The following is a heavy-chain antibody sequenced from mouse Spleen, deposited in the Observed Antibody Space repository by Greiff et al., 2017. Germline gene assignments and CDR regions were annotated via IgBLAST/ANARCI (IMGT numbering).Heavy chain of an antibody. CDR2: IWAGGST. CDR1: GFSLTSYG. CDR3: ARDQSMITTWGYFDY. J-gene: IGHJ2*01. Sequence: VQLQESGPGLVAPSQSLSITCTVSGFSLTSYGVHWVRQPPGKGLEWLGVIWAGGSTNYNSALMSRLSISKDNSKSQVFLKMNSLQTDDTAMYYCARDQSMITTWGYFDYWGQGTTLTVSS. V-gene: IGHV2-9*02. D-gene: IGHD2-4*01.